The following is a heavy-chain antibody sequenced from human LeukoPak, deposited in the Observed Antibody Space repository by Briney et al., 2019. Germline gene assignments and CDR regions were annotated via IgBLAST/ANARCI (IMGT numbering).Heavy chain of an antibody. Sequence: SVKVSCKASGGTFSSYAISWVRQAPGQGLESMGRIIPIFGTANYAQKFQGRVTITADKSTSTAYMELSSLRSEDTAVYYCARELGVLRFLEWLPYYFDYWGQGTLVTVSS. CDR2: IIPIFGTA. V-gene: IGHV1-69*06. CDR3: ARELGVLRFLEWLPYYFDY. J-gene: IGHJ4*02. CDR1: GGTFSSYA. D-gene: IGHD3-3*01.